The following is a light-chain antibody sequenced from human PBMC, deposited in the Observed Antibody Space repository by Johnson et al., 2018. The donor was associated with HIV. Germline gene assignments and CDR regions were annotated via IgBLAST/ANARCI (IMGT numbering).Light chain of an antibody. V-gene: IGLV1-51*02. J-gene: IGLJ1*01. CDR1: SSNIGNNY. Sequence: QSLLTQPPSVSAAPGQKVTISCSGSSSNIGNNYVSWYQHLPGTAPKVLIYENNKRPSGIPDRFSGSKSGTSATLGITGLQTGDEADYYCETWDSSLSGYYVFGTGTKLTVL. CDR3: ETWDSSLSGYYV. CDR2: ENN.